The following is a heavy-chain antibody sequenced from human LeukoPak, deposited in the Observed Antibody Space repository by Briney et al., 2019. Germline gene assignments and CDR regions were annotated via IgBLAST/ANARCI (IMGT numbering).Heavy chain of an antibody. Sequence: SGGSLRLSCAGSGFTVSRNDMTWARQAPGKGLEWVSVIYSGGGTYYADSVKGRFTISRDNFKNTLYLQMNSLRAEDTAVYYCAKGGSDYAFEYWGQGSLVTVSS. CDR1: GFTVSRND. V-gene: IGHV3-53*01. CDR2: IYSGGGT. D-gene: IGHD4-17*01. CDR3: AKGGSDYAFEY. J-gene: IGHJ4*02.